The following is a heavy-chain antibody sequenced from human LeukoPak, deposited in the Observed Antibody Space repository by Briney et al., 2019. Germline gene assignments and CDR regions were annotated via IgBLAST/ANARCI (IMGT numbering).Heavy chain of an antibody. CDR2: IWYDGSNE. D-gene: IGHD2-15*01. J-gene: IGHJ6*02. CDR1: GFTFRSHG. Sequence: PGRSLRLSCVASGFTFRSHGMHWVRQAPGKGLGWVAVIWYDGSNEYFADSVKGRFTISRDNSKNILYLQMSSLRAEDTAVYYCARDIASTRMDVWGQGTTVSVSS. CDR3: ARDIASTRMDV. V-gene: IGHV3-33*01.